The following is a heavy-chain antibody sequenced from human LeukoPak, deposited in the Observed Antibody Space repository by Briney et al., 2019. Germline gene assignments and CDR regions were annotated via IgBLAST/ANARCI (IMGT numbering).Heavy chain of an antibody. D-gene: IGHD3-22*01. CDR1: DGSFTDFY. CDR2: INHSGST. V-gene: IGHV4-34*01. CDR3: AYSSGYQQH. Sequence: SETLSLTCAVYDGSFTDFYWSWIRQPPGKGLEWIGEINHSGSTNYNPSLKSRVTISVDTSKNQFSLKLTSVTAADTAVYYCAYSSGYQQHWGQGTLVTVSS. J-gene: IGHJ1*01.